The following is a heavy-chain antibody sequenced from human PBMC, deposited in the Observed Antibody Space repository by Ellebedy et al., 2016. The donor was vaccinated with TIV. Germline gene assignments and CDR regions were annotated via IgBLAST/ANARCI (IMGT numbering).Heavy chain of an antibody. Sequence: AASVKVSCKASGYTFTGYYVHWVRQAPGQGLEWMGWINPNDGGTNYAQKFQGRVTMTRDKSISTAYMELSRVNSDDTAFYYCARHGGYYDSSGPYAFDMWGQGTMVTVSS. D-gene: IGHD3-22*01. CDR2: INPNDGGT. J-gene: IGHJ3*02. V-gene: IGHV1-2*02. CDR1: GYTFTGYY. CDR3: ARHGGYYDSSGPYAFDM.